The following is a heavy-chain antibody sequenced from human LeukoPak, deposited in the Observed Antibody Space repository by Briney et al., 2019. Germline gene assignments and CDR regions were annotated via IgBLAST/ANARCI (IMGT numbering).Heavy chain of an antibody. CDR3: VKDLKAGGILTD. V-gene: IGHV3-9*01. CDR1: GFTFDEFG. CDR2: ISWNSAHI. Sequence: SGGSLRLSCAASGFTFDEFGMHWVRQVPGKGLEWVSGISWNSAHIGYADSVKGRFTISRDNAKNFLFLQMNSLRVEDTALYYCVKDLKAGGILTDWGQGTLLTVSS. J-gene: IGHJ4*02. D-gene: IGHD3-9*01.